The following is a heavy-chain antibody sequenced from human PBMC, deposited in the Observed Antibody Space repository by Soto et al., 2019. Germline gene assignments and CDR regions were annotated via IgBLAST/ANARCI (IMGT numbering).Heavy chain of an antibody. V-gene: IGHV3-53*01. CDR1: GFTVGNNY. CDR2: IYSTGTT. D-gene: IGHD3-10*01. CDR3: AKDGRVSGSHYNTFGY. J-gene: IGHJ4*02. Sequence: EVQLVESGGGLIQPGGSLKLSCAASGFTVGNNYMSWVRQAPGKGLEWVSLIYSTGTTTYADSVKGRFTVSRDNAKNTLYLQMTSLRAEDTAVYYCAKDGRVSGSHYNTFGYWGQGTLVTVSS.